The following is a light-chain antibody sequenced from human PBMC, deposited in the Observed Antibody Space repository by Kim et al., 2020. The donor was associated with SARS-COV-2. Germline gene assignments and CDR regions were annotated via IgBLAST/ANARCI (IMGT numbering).Light chain of an antibody. J-gene: IGLJ2*01. CDR1: SSDVGGYTY. V-gene: IGLV2-14*03. CDR2: DVS. CDR3: SSYTSSSTVV. Sequence: GHSVTIHCTGTSSDVGGYTYVSWYQQHPGKAPKLMIYDVSNRPSGVSNRFSGSKSGNTASLTISGLQAEDEADYYCSSYTSSSTVVFGGGTQLTVL.